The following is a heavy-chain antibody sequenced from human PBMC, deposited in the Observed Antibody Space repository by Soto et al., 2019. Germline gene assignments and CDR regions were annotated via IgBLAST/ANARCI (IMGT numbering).Heavy chain of an antibody. V-gene: IGHV1-46*01. CDR2: IYSVGVNV. J-gene: IGHJ5*02. CDR1: GYTFTGYA. CDR3: VRDRPHAWFDP. D-gene: IGHD2-8*01. Sequence: ASVKVSCKASGYTFTGYAMHWVRQAPGQMLELMGTIYSVGVNVAYAQMFQGRITVIRHTSTSSVYMEISSLTSADTAFYYCVRDRPHAWFDPWGQGTLVTVS.